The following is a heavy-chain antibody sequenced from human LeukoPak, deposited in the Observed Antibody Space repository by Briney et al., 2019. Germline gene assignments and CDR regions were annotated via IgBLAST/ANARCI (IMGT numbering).Heavy chain of an antibody. D-gene: IGHD2-8*01. J-gene: IGHJ4*02. CDR3: ARDDCTNGVCYFFDY. V-gene: IGHV4-4*02. CDR2: IYHSGST. Sequence: TSETLSLTCAVSGGSISSSNWWSWVRQPPGKGLEWIGEIYHSGSTNYNPSPKSRVTISVDKSKNQFSLKLSSVTAADTAVYYCARDDCTNGVCYFFDYWGQGTLVTVSS. CDR1: GGSISSSNW.